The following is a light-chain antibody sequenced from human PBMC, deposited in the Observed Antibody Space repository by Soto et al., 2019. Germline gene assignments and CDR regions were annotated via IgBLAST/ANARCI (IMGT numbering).Light chain of an antibody. CDR1: QSVGES. CDR2: RVF. CDR3: QQRDSWPLT. V-gene: IGKV3-11*01. J-gene: IGKJ4*01. Sequence: EIVLTQSPGTLSLSPGERATLSCRASQSVGESLVWYQQRPGQAPRLLIYRVFNRATGIPDRFSGSASGTDFTLTIRSLEPEDFAIYYCQQRDSWPLTFGGGTKVDSK.